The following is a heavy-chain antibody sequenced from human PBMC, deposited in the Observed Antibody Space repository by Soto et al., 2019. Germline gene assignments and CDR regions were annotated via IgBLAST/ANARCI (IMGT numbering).Heavy chain of an antibody. CDR2: IIPIFGTA. D-gene: IGHD3-22*01. CDR3: AIAGSDTMIVVVISSPSYYYYGMDV. V-gene: IGHV1-69*01. CDR1: GGTFSSYA. Sequence: QVQLVQSGAEVKKPGSSVKVSCKASGGTFSSYAISWVRQAPGQGLEWMGGIIPIFGTANYAQKFQGRVTITEDESTSTAYRELSSLRSEDTAVYYCAIAGSDTMIVVVISSPSYYYYGMDVWGQGTTVTVSS. J-gene: IGHJ6*02.